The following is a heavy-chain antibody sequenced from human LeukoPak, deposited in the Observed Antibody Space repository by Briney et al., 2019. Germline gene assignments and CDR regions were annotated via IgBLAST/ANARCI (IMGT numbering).Heavy chain of an antibody. CDR2: TRNKANSYTT. CDR3: ASLYGSGKRWVDP. J-gene: IGHJ5*02. D-gene: IGHD3-10*01. V-gene: IGHV3-72*01. Sequence: PGGSLRLSCAASGFTFSDHYMDWVRQAPGKRLEWVGRTRNKANSYTTEYAASVKGRFTISRDDSKNSLYLQMNSLKTEDTAVYYCASLYGSGKRWVDPWGQGTLVTVSS. CDR1: GFTFSDHY.